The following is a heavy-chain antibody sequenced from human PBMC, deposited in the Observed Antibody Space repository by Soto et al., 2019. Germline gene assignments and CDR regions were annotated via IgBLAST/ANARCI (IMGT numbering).Heavy chain of an antibody. D-gene: IGHD6-19*01. J-gene: IGHJ4*02. CDR1: GGSISSSSYY. CDR2: IYYSGYI. CDR3: ARLSSGWYGY. V-gene: IGHV4-39*01. Sequence: QLQLQESGPGLVKPSETLSLTCTVSGGSISSSSYYWGWIRQPPGKGLEWIGSIYYSGYILYNPSLKSRVTISVDTSKNQFSLKLSSVTAADTAVYYCARLSSGWYGYWGQGSLVTVSS.